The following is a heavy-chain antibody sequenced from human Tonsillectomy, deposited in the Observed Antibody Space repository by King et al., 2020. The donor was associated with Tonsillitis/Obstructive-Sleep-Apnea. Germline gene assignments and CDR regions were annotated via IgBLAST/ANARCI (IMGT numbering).Heavy chain of an antibody. J-gene: IGHJ6*02. D-gene: IGHD2-8*01. CDR3: ARSSYNNGFSDCYYVMDV. CDR2: IDPSDSYT. V-gene: IGHV5-10-1*03. Sequence: VQLVESGAEVKKPGESLRISCKGSEYIFTNYWINWVRQMPGKGLEWMGTIDPSDSYTNYSPSFQGHVSISADKSISTAYMQWSRLKASDTAMYYCARSSYNNGFSDCYYVMDVWGQGTTVTVSS. CDR1: EYIFTNYW.